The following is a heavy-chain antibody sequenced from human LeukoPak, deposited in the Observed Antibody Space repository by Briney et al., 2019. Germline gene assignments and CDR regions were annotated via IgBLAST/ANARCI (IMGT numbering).Heavy chain of an antibody. CDR3: ASAMGVIRAPIKY. CDR2: IYTSGST. Sequence: PSETLSLTCTVSGGSISSGSYYWSWIRQPAGKGLEWIGRIYTSGSTNYNPSLKSRVTISVDTSKNQFSLKLSSVTAADTAVYYCASAMGVIRAPIKYWGQGTLVTVSS. CDR1: GGSISSGSYY. D-gene: IGHD2-21*01. J-gene: IGHJ4*02. V-gene: IGHV4-61*02.